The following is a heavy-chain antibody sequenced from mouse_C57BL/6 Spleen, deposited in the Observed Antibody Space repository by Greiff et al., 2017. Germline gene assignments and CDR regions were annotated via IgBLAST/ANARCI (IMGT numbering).Heavy chain of an antibody. CDR2: IYPGSGST. V-gene: IGHV1-55*01. Sequence: QVQLQQSGAELVKPGASVKMSCKASGYTFTSYWITWVKQRPGPGLEWIGDIYPGSGSTNYNEKFKSKATLTVDTSSSTAYMQLSSLTSEDSAVYYCAGYYYGSSYEYYAMDYWGQGTAVTVSS. J-gene: IGHJ4*01. CDR3: AGYYYGSSYEYYAMDY. CDR1: GYTFTSYW. D-gene: IGHD1-1*01.